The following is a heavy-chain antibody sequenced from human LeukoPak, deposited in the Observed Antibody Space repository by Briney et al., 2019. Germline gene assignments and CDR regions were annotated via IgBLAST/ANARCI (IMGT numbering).Heavy chain of an antibody. D-gene: IGHD3-10*01. V-gene: IGHV3-9*01. CDR1: GFTFDDYA. Sequence: GGSLRLSCAASGFTFDDYAMHWVRQAPGKGLEWVSGISWNSGSIGYADSVKGRFTISRDNAKNSLYLQMNSLRAEDTALYYCAKDIGPRAMVRGVTGWFDPWGQGTLVTVSS. CDR2: ISWNSGSI. CDR3: AKDIGPRAMVRGVTGWFDP. J-gene: IGHJ5*02.